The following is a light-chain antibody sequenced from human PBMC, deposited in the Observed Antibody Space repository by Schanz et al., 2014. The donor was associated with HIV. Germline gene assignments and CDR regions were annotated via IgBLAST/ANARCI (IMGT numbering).Light chain of an antibody. CDR2: DFS. CDR3: TSYTSETVV. V-gene: IGLV2-14*03. Sequence: QSALTQPTSVSGSPGQSITISCTVASSDVGDFNFVSWYQQHPGKAPKLMIYDFSDRPSGISSRFSGSKSGNTASLTISAHQAEDEADYYCTSYTSETVVFGGGTKLTVL. CDR1: SSDVGDFNF. J-gene: IGLJ2*01.